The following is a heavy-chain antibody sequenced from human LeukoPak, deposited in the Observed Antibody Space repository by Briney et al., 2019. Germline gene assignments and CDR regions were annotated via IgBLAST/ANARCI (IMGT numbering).Heavy chain of an antibody. Sequence: GGSLRLSCAASGFPFSNFAMSWVRQAPGKGVEWVSPISGGGDNTYFADSVKGRFTISRDNSKNTLFLQMVSLRAEDTAVYYCAKFEGALLGNYYMDVWGKGTTVTVSS. J-gene: IGHJ6*03. CDR2: ISGGGDNT. V-gene: IGHV3-23*01. CDR1: GFPFSNFA. CDR3: AKFEGALLGNYYMDV.